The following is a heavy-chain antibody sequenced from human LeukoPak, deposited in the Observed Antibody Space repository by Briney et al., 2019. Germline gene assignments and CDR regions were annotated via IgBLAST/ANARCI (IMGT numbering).Heavy chain of an antibody. Sequence: PGGSLRLSYAASGFTFSAYWMSWVRQAPGKGLNWVANIKQDGSEKYYVDSVKGRFTISRDNAKNSLYLQMNSLRVEDTAVYYCTRYIADGSGSPSPSAFNIWGQGTMVTVSS. D-gene: IGHD3-22*01. CDR3: TRYIADGSGSPSPSAFNI. V-gene: IGHV3-7*02. J-gene: IGHJ3*02. CDR1: GFTFSAYW. CDR2: IKQDGSEK.